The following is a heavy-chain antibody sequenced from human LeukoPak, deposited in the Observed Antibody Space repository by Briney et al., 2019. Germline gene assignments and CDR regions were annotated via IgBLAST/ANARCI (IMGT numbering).Heavy chain of an antibody. Sequence: PSETLSLTCAVYGGSFSGYYWSWIRQPPGKGLEWIGEINHSGSTNYNPSLKSRVTISVDTSKNQFSLKLSSVTAADTAVYYCARLGDGQIDAVPILGGDFDYWGQGTLVTVSS. D-gene: IGHD3-16*01. J-gene: IGHJ4*02. CDR3: ARLGDGQIDAVPILGGDFDY. CDR1: GGSFSGYY. CDR2: INHSGST. V-gene: IGHV4-34*01.